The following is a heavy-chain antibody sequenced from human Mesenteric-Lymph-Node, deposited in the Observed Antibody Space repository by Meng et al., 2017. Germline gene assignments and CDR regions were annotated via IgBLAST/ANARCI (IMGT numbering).Heavy chain of an antibody. CDR3: ARNKIVVVTSFDW. CDR1: GYSISSGDY. V-gene: IGHV4-38-2*01. J-gene: IGHJ4*02. D-gene: IGHD3-22*01. Sequence: GSLRLSCSVSGYSISSGDYWGWIRLSPGKGREWIGSIYPSGITYYNPSLKSRVTISGDTSKNQFSLNLYSVTAADTAVYYCARNKIVVVTSFDWWGQGTPVTVSS. CDR2: IYPSGIT.